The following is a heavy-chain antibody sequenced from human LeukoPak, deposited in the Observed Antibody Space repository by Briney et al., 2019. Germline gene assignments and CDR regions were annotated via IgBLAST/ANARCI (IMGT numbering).Heavy chain of an antibody. J-gene: IGHJ4*02. CDR2: IIPILGIA. V-gene: IGHV1-69*04. CDR3: ARDAGRSTFGGVIVPPYFDY. CDR1: GGTFSSYT. Sequence: ASVKVSCKACGGTFSSYTISWVRQPPGQGLEWLGRIIPILGIANYAQKFQGRVTITTDKSTSTAYMELSSLRSEDTAVYYCARDAGRSTFGGVIVPPYFDYWGQGTLVTVSS. D-gene: IGHD3-16*02.